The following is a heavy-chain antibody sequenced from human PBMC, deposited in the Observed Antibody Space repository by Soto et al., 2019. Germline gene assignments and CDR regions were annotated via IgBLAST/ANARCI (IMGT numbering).Heavy chain of an antibody. CDR2: ISYDGINK. CDR1: VFTFSSYA. J-gene: IGHJ6*02. Sequence: PGGTLRLSCAASVFTFSSYAMHWVRQAPGKGLEWVAVISYDGINKYYADSVKGRFTISRDNSKNTLYLQMNSLRAEDTAVYYCARPQGRQQQLVYYYYYYGMDVWGQGTTVTVSS. CDR3: ARPQGRQQQLVYYYYYYGMDV. V-gene: IGHV3-30-3*01. D-gene: IGHD6-13*01.